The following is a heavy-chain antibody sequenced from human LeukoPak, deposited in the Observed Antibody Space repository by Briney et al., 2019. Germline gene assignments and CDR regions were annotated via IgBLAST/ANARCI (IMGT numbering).Heavy chain of an antibody. J-gene: IGHJ4*02. CDR3: AREGGPYRPLDY. Sequence: SETLSLTCGVSGGSITNTNYWTWVRQPPGKGLEWIGEVNLQGSTNYNPSLMGRVAVSVDTSENHISLQLTSVTAADTAVYYCAREGGPYRPLDYSGQGTLVTVSS. V-gene: IGHV4-4*02. CDR1: GGSITNTNY. CDR2: VNLQGST.